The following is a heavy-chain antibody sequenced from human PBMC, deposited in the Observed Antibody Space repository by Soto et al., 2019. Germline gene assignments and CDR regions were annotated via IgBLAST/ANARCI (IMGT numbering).Heavy chain of an antibody. J-gene: IGHJ4*02. CDR2: IYSSGST. Sequence: SQPMSHTCTVAGGSISSYYWSRIRKTAGRGLEWIGHIYSSGSTYYNPSLKSRVTISVDTSKNQFSLKLSSVTAADTAVYYCARWSLSGYDYYFDYWGQGTLVTVSS. D-gene: IGHD5-12*01. CDR3: ARWSLSGYDYYFDY. V-gene: IGHV4-4*07. CDR1: GGSISSYY.